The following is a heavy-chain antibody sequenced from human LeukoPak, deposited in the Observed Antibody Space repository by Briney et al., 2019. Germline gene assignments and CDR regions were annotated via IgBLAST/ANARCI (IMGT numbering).Heavy chain of an antibody. CDR2: TYYRSKWYN. J-gene: IGHJ6*02. CDR1: GDSVSSNSAA. CDR3: ARGGWPLDSSGWYELFYYGMDV. D-gene: IGHD6-19*01. V-gene: IGHV6-1*01. Sequence: SQTLSLTCAISGDSVSSNSAAWNWIRQSPSRGLEWLGRTYYRSKWYNDYAVSVKSRITINPDTSKNQFSLQLNSVTPEDTAVYYCARGGWPLDSSGWYELFYYGMDVWGQGTTVTVSS.